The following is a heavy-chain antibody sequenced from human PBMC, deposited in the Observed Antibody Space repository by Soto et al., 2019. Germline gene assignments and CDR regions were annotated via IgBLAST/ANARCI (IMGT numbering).Heavy chain of an antibody. V-gene: IGHV4-31*03. Sequence: ASETLSLTCTVSGGSINSGDYYWSWIRQHPGKGLEWIGYIYYSGSTYYNPSLKSRVTISVDTSKNQSSLKLSSVTAADTAVYYCAREEVAYYGSGSYNWFDPWGQGTLVTVSS. CDR2: IYYSGST. CDR1: GGSINSGDYY. D-gene: IGHD3-10*01. J-gene: IGHJ5*02. CDR3: AREEVAYYGSGSYNWFDP.